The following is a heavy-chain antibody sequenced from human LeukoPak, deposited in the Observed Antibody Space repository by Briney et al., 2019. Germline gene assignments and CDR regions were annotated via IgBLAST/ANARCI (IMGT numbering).Heavy chain of an antibody. CDR3: ARMNGGSLSSYYFDY. V-gene: IGHV3-23*01. CDR1: GFTFSGYA. J-gene: IGHJ4*02. D-gene: IGHD1-26*01. Sequence: GGFLRLSCAASGFTFSGYAMSWVRQAPGKGLEWVSAISGSGGSTYYTDSVKGRFTVSRDNSRDTLYLQMHSLRVEDTAVYYCARMNGGSLSSYYFDYWGQGILVTVPS. CDR2: ISGSGGST.